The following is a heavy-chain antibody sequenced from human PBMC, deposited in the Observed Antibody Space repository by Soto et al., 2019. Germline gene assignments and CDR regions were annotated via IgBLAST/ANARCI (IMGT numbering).Heavy chain of an antibody. J-gene: IGHJ6*02. CDR2: MNPNSGNT. V-gene: IGHV1-8*01. D-gene: IGHD3-10*01. CDR3: ARRRWFGEFKYYGMDV. Sequence: ASVKVSCKASGYTFTSYDINWVRQATGQGLEWMGWMNPNSGNTGYAQRFQGRVTMTRNTSISTAYMELSSLRSEDTAVYYCARRRWFGEFKYYGMDVWGQGTTVTVSS. CDR1: GYTFTSYD.